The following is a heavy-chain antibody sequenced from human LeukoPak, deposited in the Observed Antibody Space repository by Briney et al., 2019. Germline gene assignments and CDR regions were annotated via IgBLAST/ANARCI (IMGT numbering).Heavy chain of an antibody. Sequence: ASVKVSCKASGYTFTSYDINWVRQATGQGLEWMGWMNPNSGNTGYAQKFQGRVTMTRNTSISTAYMELSSPRSGDTAVYYCARVGFIAAAGEYYYYYMDVWGKGTTVTISS. J-gene: IGHJ6*03. CDR2: MNPNSGNT. V-gene: IGHV1-8*01. CDR3: ARVGFIAAAGEYYYYYMDV. D-gene: IGHD6-13*01. CDR1: GYTFTSYD.